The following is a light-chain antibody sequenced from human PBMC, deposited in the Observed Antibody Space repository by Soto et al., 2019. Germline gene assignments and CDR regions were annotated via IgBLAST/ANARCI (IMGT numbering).Light chain of an antibody. CDR3: QSYDSSLSGYV. Sequence: QPVLTQPPSVSGAPGQRVTISCTGSSSNIGAGYDVHWYQQLPGTAPKLLIYGNSNRPSGVPDPFSGSKSGTSASLAITGLQAEDEADYYCQSYDSSLSGYVFGTGTKVTVL. J-gene: IGLJ1*01. CDR1: SSNIGAGYD. V-gene: IGLV1-40*01. CDR2: GNS.